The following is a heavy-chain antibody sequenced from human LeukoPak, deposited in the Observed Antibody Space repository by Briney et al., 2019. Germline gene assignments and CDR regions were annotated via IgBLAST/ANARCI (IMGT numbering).Heavy chain of an antibody. CDR1: GGIFSSYA. CDR2: IIPILGIA. D-gene: IGHD6-19*01. Sequence: SVKVSCKASGGIFSSYAISWVRQAPGQGLEWMGRIIPILGIANYAQKFQGRVTITADKSTSTAYMELSSLRSEDTAVYYCARDRLGPNWYFDLWGRGTLVTVSS. J-gene: IGHJ2*01. V-gene: IGHV1-69*04. CDR3: ARDRLGPNWYFDL.